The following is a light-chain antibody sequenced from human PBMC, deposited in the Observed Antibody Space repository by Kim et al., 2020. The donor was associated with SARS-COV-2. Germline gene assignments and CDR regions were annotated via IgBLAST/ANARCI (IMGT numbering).Light chain of an antibody. CDR1: TSNTGKTY. J-gene: IGLJ3*02. CDR2: GNN. CDR3: AAWDDTLSARV. V-gene: IGLV1-47*02. Sequence: GPSVTSSGSGITSNTGKTYVYWYQHPPGTAPRLLIYGNNQRPSGVPDRFSGSKSGTSASLAISGLRSEDEADYYCAAWDDTLSARVFGGGTQLTVL.